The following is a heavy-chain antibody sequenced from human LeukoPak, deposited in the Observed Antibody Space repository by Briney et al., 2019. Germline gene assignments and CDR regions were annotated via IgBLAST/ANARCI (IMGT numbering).Heavy chain of an antibody. CDR2: INPNSGGT. Sequence: GASVKVSCKASGYTFTGYYMHWVRQAPGQGLEWMGWINPNSGGTNYAQKFQGRVTMTRDTSISTAYMELSKLRSDDTAVYYCARVRPSGYEIDYWGQGALVTVSS. CDR1: GYTFTGYY. D-gene: IGHD5-12*01. V-gene: IGHV1-2*02. CDR3: ARVRPSGYEIDY. J-gene: IGHJ4*02.